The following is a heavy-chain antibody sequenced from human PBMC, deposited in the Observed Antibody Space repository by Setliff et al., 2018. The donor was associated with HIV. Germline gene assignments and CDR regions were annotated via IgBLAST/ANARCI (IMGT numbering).Heavy chain of an antibody. CDR3: ARVPTSSWYVTTQRTKEYFHH. CDR1: GGSISSTNW. CDR2: IYHSGNT. Sequence: PSETLSLTCAVSGGSISSTNWWSWVRQPPGKGLEWIGEIYHSGNTYYNPSLKSRVTISEDTSRNQFSLRLSSVTAADTAIYYCARVPTSSWYVTTQRTKEYFHHWGQGTLVTVSS. V-gene: IGHV4-4*02. D-gene: IGHD6-13*01. J-gene: IGHJ1*01.